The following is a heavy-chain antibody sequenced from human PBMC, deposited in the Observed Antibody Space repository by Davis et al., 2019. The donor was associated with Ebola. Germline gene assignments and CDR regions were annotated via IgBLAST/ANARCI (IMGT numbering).Heavy chain of an antibody. J-gene: IGHJ4*02. Sequence: GESLKISCAASGFTFDDYGMSWVRQAPGKGLEWVSGINWNGGSTGYADSVKGRFTISRDNSKNTLYLQMNSLRAEDTAVYYCARQWELRNFDYWGQGTLVTVSS. CDR1: GFTFDDYG. V-gene: IGHV3-20*04. D-gene: IGHD1-26*01. CDR3: ARQWELRNFDY. CDR2: INWNGGST.